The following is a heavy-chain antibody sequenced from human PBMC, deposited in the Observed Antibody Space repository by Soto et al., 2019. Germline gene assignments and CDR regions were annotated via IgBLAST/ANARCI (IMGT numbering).Heavy chain of an antibody. CDR1: GYSFTSYW. V-gene: IGHV5-51*01. CDR3: ARERIAARRYYYYGMDV. CDR2: IDPGDSDT. Sequence: EALKISCKGSGYSFTSYWISWVRQMPGKGLEWMGIIDPGDSDTSYSPSFQGHVTISADKSISTAYLQWSSLKASDTAMYYCARERIAARRYYYYGMDVWGQGTTVTVSS. J-gene: IGHJ6*02. D-gene: IGHD6-6*01.